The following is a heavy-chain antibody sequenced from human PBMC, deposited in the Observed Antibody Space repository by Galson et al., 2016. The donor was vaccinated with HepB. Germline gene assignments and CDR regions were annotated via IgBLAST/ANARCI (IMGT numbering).Heavy chain of an antibody. CDR2: IDWDDDK. CDR3: ARRYSSRYFDY. Sequence: PALVKPTQTLTLTCTFSGFSLSTSGMCVSWIRQPPGKALEWLARIDWDDDKFYSTSLKTRLTISKDTSKKQVVLTMTNMDPMDTATYHCARRYSSRYFDYWGQGILVTVSS. CDR1: GFSLSTSGMC. V-gene: IGHV2-70*17. J-gene: IGHJ4*02. D-gene: IGHD6-13*01.